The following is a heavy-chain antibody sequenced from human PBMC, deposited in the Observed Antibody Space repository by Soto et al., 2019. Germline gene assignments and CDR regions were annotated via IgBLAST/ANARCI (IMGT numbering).Heavy chain of an antibody. V-gene: IGHV4-34*01. CDR1: GGSFSGYS. J-gene: IGHJ4*02. Sequence: QVQLQQWGAVLLKPSETLSLTCAVSGGSFSGYSWSWIRQPPGKGLEWIGEIHRSGNANYNPSTPCRVTVSVDTSQNQFSLKLTSVTAADTAVYYCARFGSYWGQGTLVTVSS. CDR3: ARFGSY. CDR2: IHRSGNA. D-gene: IGHD3-16*01.